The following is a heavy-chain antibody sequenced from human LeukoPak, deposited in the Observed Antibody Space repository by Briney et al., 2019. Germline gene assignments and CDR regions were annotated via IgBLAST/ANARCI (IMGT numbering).Heavy chain of an antibody. D-gene: IGHD3-10*01. CDR3: AKDFLKSITLIRGVRSWVGYFDS. CDR2: ISSSSSYI. V-gene: IGHV3-21*01. J-gene: IGHJ4*02. CDR1: GGSFSGYY. Sequence: ETLSLTCAVYGGSFSGYYWSWIRQPPGKGLEGVSSISSSSSYIYSAVSLKGRFTISRDNARKSLYLQMNSLRAEDTAVYYCAKDFLKSITLIRGVRSWVGYFDSWGQGTLVTVSS.